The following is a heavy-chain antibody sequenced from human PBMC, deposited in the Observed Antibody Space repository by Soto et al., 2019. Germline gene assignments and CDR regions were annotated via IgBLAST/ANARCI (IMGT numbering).Heavy chain of an antibody. CDR3: ASGTLSIKAALDS. CDR1: GNSRGLD. Sequence: GNSRGLDRRWIRQHQGKTQEWIRSIYYTGGTNYNPSPKSRVTTSVDTSKNHFSLKFNSLTAADTAFYYCASGTLSIKAALDSWGQGTLVSVSS. V-gene: IGHV4-59*11. CDR2: IYYTGGT. D-gene: IGHD6-13*01. J-gene: IGHJ5*01.